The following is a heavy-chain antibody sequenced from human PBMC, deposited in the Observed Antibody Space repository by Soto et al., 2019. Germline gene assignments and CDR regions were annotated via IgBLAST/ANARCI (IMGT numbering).Heavy chain of an antibody. Sequence: GWSLRLSCAASGFTVSSNYMSLVRQAPGKGLEWVSVIYSGGSTYYADSVKGRFTISRDNSKNTLYLQMNSLRAEDTAVYYCARARWIQLWFAYYGMEVWGQGTKVTVSS. CDR3: ARARWIQLWFAYYGMEV. CDR2: IYSGGST. D-gene: IGHD5-18*01. CDR1: GFTVSSNY. V-gene: IGHV3-53*01. J-gene: IGHJ6*02.